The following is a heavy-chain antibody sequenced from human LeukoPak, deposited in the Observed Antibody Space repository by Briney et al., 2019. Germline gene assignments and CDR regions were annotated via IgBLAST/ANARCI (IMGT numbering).Heavy chain of an antibody. CDR1: GGSISSYH. V-gene: IGHV4-59*01. CDR2: IYYSGST. CDR3: ARVPYYGSGSYYFYYYYYMDV. J-gene: IGHJ6*03. Sequence: SETLSLTCTVSGGSISSYHWSWIRQPPGKGLEWIGYIYYSGSTNYNPSLKSRVTISVDTSKNQFSLKLSSVTAADTAVYYCARVPYYGSGSYYFYYYYYMDVWGKGTTVTVSS. D-gene: IGHD3-10*01.